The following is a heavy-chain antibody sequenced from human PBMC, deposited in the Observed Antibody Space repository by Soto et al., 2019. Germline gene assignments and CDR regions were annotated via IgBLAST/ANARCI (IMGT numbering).Heavy chain of an antibody. CDR1: GFTFSSYA. CDR2: ISGSGGST. V-gene: IGHV3-23*01. Sequence: GGSLRLSCAASGFTFSSYAMIFVRHSPGKGLEWVSAISGSGGSTYYADSVKGRFTISRDNSKNTLYLQMNSLRAEDTAVYYCAGPDCGGDCYLDYWGQGTLVTVSS. CDR3: AGPDCGGDCYLDY. J-gene: IGHJ4*02. D-gene: IGHD2-21*02.